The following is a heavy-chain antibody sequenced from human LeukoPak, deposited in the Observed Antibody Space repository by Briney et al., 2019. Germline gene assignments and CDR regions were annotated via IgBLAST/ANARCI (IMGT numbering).Heavy chain of an antibody. D-gene: IGHD2-2*01. V-gene: IGHV1-46*01. CDR3: ARSLCSSSSCPIDY. Sequence: GASVNVSFKASGYTFTNYYMNCVRQAPGQGLEWMGLINPSDGSTTYAQKFQGRITMTRDTSTTTVYMELSSLRSEDTAVYYCARSLCSSSSCPIDYWGQGTLVTVSS. CDR1: GYTFTNYY. CDR2: INPSDGST. J-gene: IGHJ4*02.